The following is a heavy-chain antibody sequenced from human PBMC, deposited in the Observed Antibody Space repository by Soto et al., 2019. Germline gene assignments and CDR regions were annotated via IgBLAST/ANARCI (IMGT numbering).Heavy chain of an antibody. Sequence: QVQLVESGGGVVQPGRSLRLSCAASGFTFSSYAMHWVRQAPGKGLEWVAVISYDGSNKYYADSVKGRFTISRDNSKNTLYLQMNSLTAEDTAVYYCAREVNTVSEIPEYFQHWGQGTLVTVSS. CDR2: ISYDGSNK. J-gene: IGHJ1*01. CDR3: AREVNTVSEIPEYFQH. D-gene: IGHD4-17*01. CDR1: GFTFSSYA. V-gene: IGHV3-30-3*01.